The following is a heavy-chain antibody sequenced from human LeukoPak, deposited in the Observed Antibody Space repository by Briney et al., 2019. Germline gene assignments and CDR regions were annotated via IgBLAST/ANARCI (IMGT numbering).Heavy chain of an antibody. J-gene: IGHJ6*04. D-gene: IGHD3-3*01. CDR2: IKGDGSEE. CDR1: GFIFSNYW. V-gene: IGHV3-7*01. Sequence: RAGGSLRLSCGASGFIFSNYWMTWVRQAPGKGLEWVANIKGDGSEEYYVDSVKGRFTISRDNAKNSLYLQMNSLRAEDTAVYYCARIDFWMGMDVWGKGTTVTVSS. CDR3: ARIDFWMGMDV.